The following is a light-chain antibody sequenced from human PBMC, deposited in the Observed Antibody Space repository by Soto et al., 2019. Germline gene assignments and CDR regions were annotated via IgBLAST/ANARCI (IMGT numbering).Light chain of an antibody. Sequence: EIVMTQSPAIVSVSPGEGATLSCRASQNIRSALAWYQQKPGQPPRLLLYDAINRANGVPERFSGSGSGTEFTLTISSLQSEDFALYFCQQFSDWPRTFGQGTKVDIK. V-gene: IGKV3D-15*01. J-gene: IGKJ1*01. CDR2: DAI. CDR1: QNIRSA. CDR3: QQFSDWPRT.